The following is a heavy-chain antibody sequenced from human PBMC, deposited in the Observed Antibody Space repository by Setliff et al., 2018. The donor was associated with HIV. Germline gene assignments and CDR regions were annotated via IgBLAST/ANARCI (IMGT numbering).Heavy chain of an antibody. CDR2: IKQDGSEK. J-gene: IGHJ4*02. V-gene: IGHV3-7*03. Sequence: GGSLRLSCAASGFTFSSYWMSWVRQAPGKGLGWVANIKQDGSEKYYVDSVKGRFTISRDNAKNSLYLQMNSLRAEDTAVYYCARYNWNPLGYRFDYWGQGTLVTVSS. CDR1: GFTFSSYW. D-gene: IGHD1-20*01. CDR3: ARYNWNPLGYRFDY.